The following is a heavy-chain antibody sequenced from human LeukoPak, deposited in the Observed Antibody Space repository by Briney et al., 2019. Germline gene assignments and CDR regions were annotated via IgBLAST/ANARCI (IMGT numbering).Heavy chain of an antibody. J-gene: IGHJ4*02. CDR2: IYTSGST. V-gene: IGHV4-61*02. Sequence: SETLSLTCTVSGGSISSGSYYWSWIRQPAGKGLEWIGRIYTSGSTNYNPSLKSRVTISVDTSKNQFSLKLSSVTAADTAVYYCARARGYSGYELFDYWGQGTLVTVSS. CDR1: GGSISSGSYY. D-gene: IGHD5-12*01. CDR3: ARARGYSGYELFDY.